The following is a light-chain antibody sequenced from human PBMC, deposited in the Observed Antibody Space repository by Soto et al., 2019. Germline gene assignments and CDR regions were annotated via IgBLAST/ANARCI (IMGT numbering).Light chain of an antibody. J-gene: IGKJ1*01. V-gene: IGKV3-20*01. Sequence: EIVLTQSPGTLSLSPGERATLSCRASQSVSNRFLAWYQQKPGQAPRLLIYGASSRATGIPDRFSGSGSGTDFTLTISRLEPEDFAVYYCQQYHNSPRTFGQGTKVEVK. CDR2: GAS. CDR1: QSVSNRF. CDR3: QQYHNSPRT.